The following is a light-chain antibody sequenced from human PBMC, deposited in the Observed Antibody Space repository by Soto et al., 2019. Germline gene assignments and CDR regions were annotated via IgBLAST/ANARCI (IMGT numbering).Light chain of an antibody. J-gene: IGKJ4*01. CDR2: GAS. V-gene: IGKV3-20*01. CDR1: QSVTSSY. CDR3: QQYGSSPLT. Sequence: EIVLTQSPGTLSLSPGERATLSCRASQSVTSSYLAWYQQKPGQAPRLLIDGASSRATVIPDRFSGSGSETDFTLTIIRLEPEDFAVYYCQQYGSSPLTFGGGTKVEIK.